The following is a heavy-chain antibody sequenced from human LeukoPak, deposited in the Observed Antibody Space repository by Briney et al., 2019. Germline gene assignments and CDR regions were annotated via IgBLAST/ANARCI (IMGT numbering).Heavy chain of an antibody. Sequence: SETLSLTCAVYGGSFSGYYWSWIRQPPGKGLEWIGEINHSGSTNYNPSLKSRVTISVDTSKNQFSLKLSSVTAADTAVYYCARGSYCSSTSCYHNWFDPWGQGTLVTVSP. D-gene: IGHD2-2*01. CDR2: INHSGST. CDR1: GGSFSGYY. CDR3: ARGSYCSSTSCYHNWFDP. J-gene: IGHJ5*02. V-gene: IGHV4-34*01.